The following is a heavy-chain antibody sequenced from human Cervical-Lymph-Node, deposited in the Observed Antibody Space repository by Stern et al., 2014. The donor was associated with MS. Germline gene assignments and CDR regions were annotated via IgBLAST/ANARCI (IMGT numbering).Heavy chain of an antibody. J-gene: IGHJ4*02. Sequence: QVQLMQSGPGLVKPSETLSLTCTVSGGSISSYYWSWIRQPPGKGLAWIGYIYYSGSTNYNPSLKSRVTISVDTSKNQFSLKLSSVTAADTAVYYCARGIQLWSELDYWGQGTLVTVSS. D-gene: IGHD5-18*01. CDR1: GGSISSYY. CDR3: ARGIQLWSELDY. V-gene: IGHV4-59*01. CDR2: IYYSGST.